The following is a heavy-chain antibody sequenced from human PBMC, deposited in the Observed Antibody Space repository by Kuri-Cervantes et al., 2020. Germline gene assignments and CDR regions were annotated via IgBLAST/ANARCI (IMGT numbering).Heavy chain of an antibody. CDR2: ISHSGSP. CDR3: ARGRDYDYIWGSYRPRDAFDI. D-gene: IGHD3-16*02. CDR1: GGSISSYY. Sequence: SETLSLTCTVSGGSISSYYWSWIRQPPGKGLEWIGSISHSGSPYYNPSLKSRVTISVDTSKNQFSLKLSSVTAADTAVYYCARGRDYDYIWGSYRPRDAFDIWGQGTMVTVSS. V-gene: IGHV4-59*05. J-gene: IGHJ3*02.